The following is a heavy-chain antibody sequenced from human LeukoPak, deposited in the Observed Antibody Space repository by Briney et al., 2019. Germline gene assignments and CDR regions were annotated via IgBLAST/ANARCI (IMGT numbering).Heavy chain of an antibody. V-gene: IGHV4-59*12. CDR1: GGSISSYY. CDR3: ARDYDYVWGS. J-gene: IGHJ4*02. Sequence: SETLSLTCTVSGGSISSYYWSWIRQPPGKGLEWIGYIYYSGSTYYNPSLKSRVTISVDTSKNQFSLKLSSVTAADTAVYYCARDYDYVWGSWGQGTLVTVSS. D-gene: IGHD3-16*01. CDR2: IYYSGST.